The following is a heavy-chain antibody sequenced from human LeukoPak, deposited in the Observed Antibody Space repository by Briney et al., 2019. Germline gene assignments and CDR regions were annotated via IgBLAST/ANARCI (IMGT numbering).Heavy chain of an antibody. CDR1: GGSISSYY. D-gene: IGHD3-10*01. V-gene: IGHV4-59*01. CDR2: IYYSGST. J-gene: IGHJ5*02. Sequence: SETLSLTXTVSGGSISSYYWSWIRQPPGKGLEWIGYIYYSGSTNYNPSLKSRVTISVDTSKNQFSLKLSSVAAAYTAVYYCAREITMVRGVIHWFDPWGQGTLVTVSS. CDR3: AREITMVRGVIHWFDP.